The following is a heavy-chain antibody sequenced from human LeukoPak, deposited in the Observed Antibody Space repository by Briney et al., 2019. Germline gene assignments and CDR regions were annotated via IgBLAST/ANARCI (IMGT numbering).Heavy chain of an antibody. CDR3: ARDRSWRDSGSRGFDH. J-gene: IGHJ4*02. CDR1: SGSIRTYY. D-gene: IGHD5-12*01. Sequence: PSETLSLTCTVSSGSIRTYYWIWMRQPPGKGLEGFGYIYYSGGTNYNPSLKSRVAISVATSKNQLSLRLSSVTAADTAVYYCARDRSWRDSGSRGFDHWGQGTLVTVSS. V-gene: IGHV4-59*12. CDR2: IYYSGGT.